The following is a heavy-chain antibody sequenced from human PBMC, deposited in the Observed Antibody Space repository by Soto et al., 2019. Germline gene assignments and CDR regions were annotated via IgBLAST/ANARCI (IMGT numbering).Heavy chain of an antibody. J-gene: IGHJ3*02. Sequence: GASVKVSCKASGFTFTSSAVQWVRQARGQRLEWIGWIVVGSGNTNYAQKFQERVTITRDMSTSTAYMELSSLRSEDTAVYYCAADGVYGIRRGTYAFDIWGQGTMVTVSS. CDR2: IVVGSGNT. CDR3: AADGVYGIRRGTYAFDI. D-gene: IGHD1-26*01. CDR1: GFTFTSSA. V-gene: IGHV1-58*01.